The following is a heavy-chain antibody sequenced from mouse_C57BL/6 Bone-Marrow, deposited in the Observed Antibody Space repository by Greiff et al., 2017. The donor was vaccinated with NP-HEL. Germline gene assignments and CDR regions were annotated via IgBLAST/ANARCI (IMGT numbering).Heavy chain of an antibody. CDR3: ARSIYYDYADDPFYGMDY. V-gene: IGHV7-3*01. Sequence: EVMLVESGGGLVQPGGSLSLSCAASGFTFTDYYMSWVRQPPGKALEWVGFIRNKANGYTIEYSASVKGRFTISRDNPQIILYLQMNSLRAEDSATYYCARSIYYDYADDPFYGMDYWGQGTSVTVSS. CDR1: GFTFTDYY. CDR2: IRNKANGYTI. D-gene: IGHD2-4*01. J-gene: IGHJ4*01.